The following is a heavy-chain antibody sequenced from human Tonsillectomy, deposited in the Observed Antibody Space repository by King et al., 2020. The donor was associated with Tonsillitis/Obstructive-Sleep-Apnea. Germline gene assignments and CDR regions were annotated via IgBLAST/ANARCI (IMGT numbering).Heavy chain of an antibody. Sequence: QLVQSGAEVKKPGASVKVSCKASGYTFTSYGISWVRQAPGQGLEWMGWISAYNGNTHYAQNLQGRVTMTTDTSKSTAYMELRSLRSDDTAVYYCTRDKGRLAVATNWFDPWGQGTLVTVSS. CDR2: ISAYNGNT. V-gene: IGHV1-18*01. CDR3: TRDKGRLAVATNWFDP. J-gene: IGHJ5*02. D-gene: IGHD6-19*01. CDR1: GYTFTSYG.